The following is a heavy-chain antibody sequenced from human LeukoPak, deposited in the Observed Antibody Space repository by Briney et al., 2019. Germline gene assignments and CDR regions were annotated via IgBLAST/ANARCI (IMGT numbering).Heavy chain of an antibody. D-gene: IGHD3-10*01. CDR3: ATPTFYYGSGSYDFDY. CDR2: FDPEDGET. Sequence: ASVEVSCKVSGYTLTELSMHWVRQAPGKGLEWMGGFDPEDGETIYAQKFQGRVTMTEDTSTDTAYMELSSLRPEDTAVYYSATPTFYYGSGSYDFDYWGEGTLVTVSS. CDR1: GYTLTELS. J-gene: IGHJ4*02. V-gene: IGHV1-24*01.